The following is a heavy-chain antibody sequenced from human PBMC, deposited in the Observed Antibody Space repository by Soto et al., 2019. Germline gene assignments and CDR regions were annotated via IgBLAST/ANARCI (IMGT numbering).Heavy chain of an antibody. CDR1: GFSFPRFG. V-gene: IGHV3-30*18. J-gene: IGHJ6*02. CDR3: AKGRGEMNWANYYGLDV. CDR2: ITYEGSQI. D-gene: IGHD7-27*01. Sequence: QVQLVESGGGVVQPGKSLRLSCAASGFSFPRFGMHWVRQAPGKGLEWVALITYEGSQIFYVDAVKGRFTISRDNGDNTLSLQMDNLRTEDTATYFCAKGRGEMNWANYYGLDVWGQGTTVTVSS.